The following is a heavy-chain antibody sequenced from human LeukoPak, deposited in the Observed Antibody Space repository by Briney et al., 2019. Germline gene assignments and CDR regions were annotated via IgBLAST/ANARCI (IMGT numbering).Heavy chain of an antibody. Sequence: GGSLRLSCAASGFTLSSYWMHWVRQAPGKGLVRVSRINSDGSSTSYGDSVKGRFTISRDNAKNTLYLQMNSLRAEDTAVYYCAREPYYYGSGSYLAYWGQGTLVTVSS. V-gene: IGHV3-74*01. D-gene: IGHD3-10*01. CDR1: GFTLSSYW. CDR3: AREPYYYGSGSYLAY. CDR2: INSDGSST. J-gene: IGHJ4*02.